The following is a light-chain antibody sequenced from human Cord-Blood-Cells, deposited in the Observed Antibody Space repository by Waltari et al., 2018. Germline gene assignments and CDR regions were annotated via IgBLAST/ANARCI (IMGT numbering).Light chain of an antibody. CDR3: CSYAGSSTV. CDR2: EGS. V-gene: IGLV2-23*01. CDR1: RSDVGRYNL. Sequence: QSALTQPASVSGSPGQSITISCPGTRSDVGRYNLVSWYQQHPGKAPKLMIYEGSKRPSGVSNRFSGSKSGNTASLTISGLQAEDEADYYCCSYAGSSTVFGGGTKLTVL. J-gene: IGLJ3*02.